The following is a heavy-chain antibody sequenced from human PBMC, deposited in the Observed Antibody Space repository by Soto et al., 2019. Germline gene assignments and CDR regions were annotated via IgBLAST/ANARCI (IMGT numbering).Heavy chain of an antibody. J-gene: IGHJ4*02. D-gene: IGHD1-26*01. CDR2: IYSGGST. Sequence: EVQLVESGGGLIQPGGSLRLSCAASGFTVSSNYMSWVRQAPGKGLEWVSVIYSGGSTYYADSVKGRFTTSRDNSTNTLYTQLSSLRAEDTAACSCASDRYPFDYWGQGTLVTVSS. V-gene: IGHV3-53*01. CDR3: ASDRYPFDY. CDR1: GFTVSSNY.